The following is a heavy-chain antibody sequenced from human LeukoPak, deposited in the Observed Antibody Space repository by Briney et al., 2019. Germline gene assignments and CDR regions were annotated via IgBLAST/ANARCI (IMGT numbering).Heavy chain of an antibody. Sequence: GGSLRLSCAASGFTFSSYWMDWVRHAPGKGLVWVSRITNDGTSTGYADSVKGRFTVSRDNAKNTLYLQMNSLRAEDTALYYCVVERAAGFDYWGQGILVTVSS. D-gene: IGHD3-10*01. V-gene: IGHV3-74*01. CDR3: VVERAAGFDY. CDR1: GFTFSSYW. CDR2: ITNDGTST. J-gene: IGHJ4*02.